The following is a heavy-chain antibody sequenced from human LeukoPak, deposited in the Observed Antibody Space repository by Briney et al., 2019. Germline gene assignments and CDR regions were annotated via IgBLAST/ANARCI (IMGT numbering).Heavy chain of an antibody. CDR1: GGSISSYY. V-gene: IGHV4-4*07. CDR2: IYSGGNT. J-gene: IGHJ4*02. Sequence: SETLSLTCTVSGGSISSYYWTWIRQPAGKALEWIGRIYSGGNTNYNPSLESRVTISVDTSRNQFSLKLSSVTAADTAVYYCASLSSSGWYLGWGQGTLVTVSS. CDR3: ASLSSSGWYLG. D-gene: IGHD6-19*01.